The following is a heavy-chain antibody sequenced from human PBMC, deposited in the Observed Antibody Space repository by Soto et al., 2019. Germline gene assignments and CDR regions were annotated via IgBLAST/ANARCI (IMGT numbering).Heavy chain of an antibody. CDR1: AGSITSSSYY. D-gene: IGHD4-17*01. J-gene: IGHJ4*02. CDR2: IYYSGRS. V-gene: IGHV4-39*01. Sequence: PSETLSLTCTVSAGSITSSSYYWGWIRQPPGKGLEWIGGIYYSGRSYYDPSLKSRVTMSVDTPKNQFSLTLNSVTAADAAVYYCARQRTTVVTQAYFDHWGQGTLVTVSS. CDR3: ARQRTTVVTQAYFDH.